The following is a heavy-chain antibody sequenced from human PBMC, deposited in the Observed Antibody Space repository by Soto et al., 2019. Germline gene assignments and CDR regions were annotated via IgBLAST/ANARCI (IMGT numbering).Heavy chain of an antibody. CDR3: ARAVGATSRAFDY. Sequence: PSETLSLTCAVSGGSISSSNWWSWVRQPPGKGLEWIGEIYHSGSTNYNPSLKSRVTISVDRSKNQFSLKLSSVTAADTAVYYCARAVGATSRAFDYWGQGTLVTVSS. CDR1: GGSISSSNW. V-gene: IGHV4-4*02. J-gene: IGHJ4*02. D-gene: IGHD1-26*01. CDR2: IYHSGST.